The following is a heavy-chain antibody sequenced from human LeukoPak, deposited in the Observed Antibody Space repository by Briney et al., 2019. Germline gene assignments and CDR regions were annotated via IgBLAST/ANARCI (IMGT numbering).Heavy chain of an antibody. CDR1: GASISSASYY. CDR3: ARRVSGSYSDY. J-gene: IGHJ4*02. CDR2: ISYGGSSGST. V-gene: IGHV4-39*01. Sequence: PSETLSLTCTVSGASISSASYYWGWIRQPPGKGLEWIGTISYGGSSGSTSYNPSLKSRVTISVDTSKDQFSLKLSSVTAADTAMYYCARRVSGSYSDYWGQGTLVTVSS. D-gene: IGHD1-26*01.